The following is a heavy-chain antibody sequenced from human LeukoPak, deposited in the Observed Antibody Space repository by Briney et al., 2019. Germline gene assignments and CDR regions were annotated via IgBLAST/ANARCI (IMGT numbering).Heavy chain of an antibody. CDR1: GFTVSSNY. CDR2: IFSGGST. J-gene: IGHJ4*02. CDR3: ARISVVTPGYFDY. V-gene: IGHV3-53*01. Sequence: GGSLRLPCAASGFTVSSNYMSWVRQAPGKGLEWVSVIFSGGSTYYADSVKGRFTISRDNSENKVYLQMNSLRAEDTAVYYCARISVVTPGYFDYWGQGTLVTVSS. D-gene: IGHD4-23*01.